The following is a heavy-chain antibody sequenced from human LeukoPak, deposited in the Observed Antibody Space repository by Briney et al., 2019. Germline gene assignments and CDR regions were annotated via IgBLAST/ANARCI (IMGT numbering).Heavy chain of an antibody. J-gene: IGHJ4*02. CDR3: ARPEDYSSGWYAFDY. Sequence: GESLKISCKGSGYSFTSYWIGWVRQMPGKGLEWMGIIYPGDSDTRYSPSFQGQVTISADKSISTAYLQWSSLKASDTAMYYCARPEDYSSGWYAFDYWGQGTLVTVSS. CDR1: GYSFTSYW. V-gene: IGHV5-51*01. D-gene: IGHD6-19*01. CDR2: IYPGDSDT.